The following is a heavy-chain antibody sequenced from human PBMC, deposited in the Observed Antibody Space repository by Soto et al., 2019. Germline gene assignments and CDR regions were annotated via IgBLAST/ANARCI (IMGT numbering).Heavy chain of an antibody. CDR1: GGSFSGYY. CDR3: ARGGHYDSSGHFDY. CDR2: INHSGST. V-gene: IGHV4-34*01. J-gene: IGHJ4*02. D-gene: IGHD3-22*01. Sequence: SETLSLTCAVYGGSFSGYYWSWIRQPPGKGLEWIGEINHSGSTNYNPSLKSRVTISVDTSKNQFSLKLSSVTAADTAVYYCARGGHYDSSGHFDYWGQGTLVTVSS.